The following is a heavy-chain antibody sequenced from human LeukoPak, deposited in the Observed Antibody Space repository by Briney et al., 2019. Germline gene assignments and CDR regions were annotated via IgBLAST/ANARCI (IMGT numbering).Heavy chain of an antibody. D-gene: IGHD3-9*01. Sequence: SVKVSCKASGYTFSTNDINWVRQAPGQGLEWVGGIIPIFVTANYAQKFQGRVTITTDESTSTAYMELSSLRSEDTAVYYCARSSVRYSDWLGDAFDIWGQGAMVTVSS. J-gene: IGHJ3*02. CDR3: ARSSVRYSDWLGDAFDI. CDR1: GYTFSTND. V-gene: IGHV1-69*05. CDR2: IIPIFVTA.